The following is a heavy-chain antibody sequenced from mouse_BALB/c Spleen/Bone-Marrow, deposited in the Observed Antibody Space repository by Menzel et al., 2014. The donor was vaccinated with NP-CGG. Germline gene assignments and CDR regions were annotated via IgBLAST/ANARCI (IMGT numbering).Heavy chain of an antibody. J-gene: IGHJ4*01. CDR1: GYSITSDYA. Sequence: EVKLMESGPGLVKPSQSLSLTCTVTGYSITSDYAWNWIRQFPGNKLEWMGYINYSGSTSYNPSLKSRISITRDTSKNQFFLQLNSVTTKDTATYYCARSSYVMDYWGQGTSVTVSS. V-gene: IGHV3-2*02. CDR3: ARSSYVMDY. CDR2: INYSGST.